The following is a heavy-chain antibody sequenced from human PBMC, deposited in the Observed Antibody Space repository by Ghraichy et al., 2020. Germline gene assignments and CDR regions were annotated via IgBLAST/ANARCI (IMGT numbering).Heavy chain of an antibody. J-gene: IGHJ4*02. D-gene: IGHD3-16*01. CDR3: TRESGGNYLGGFDC. CDR1: GFTFSNYG. Sequence: GGSLRLSCAASGFTFSNYGMHWVRQAPGKGLEWVAVIWYDGSKKYYAESVKGRFTISRDSSKNTLYLQMNSLRAEDTAVYYCTRESGGNYLGGFDCWGQGTLVTVSS. V-gene: IGHV3-33*01. CDR2: IWYDGSKK.